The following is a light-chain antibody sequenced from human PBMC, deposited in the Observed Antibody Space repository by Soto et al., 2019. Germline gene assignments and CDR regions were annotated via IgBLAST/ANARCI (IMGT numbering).Light chain of an antibody. CDR3: QQYGGSPRT. CDR2: GAS. CDR1: QSVSSSY. V-gene: IGKV3-20*01. Sequence: EIVLTQSPGPLSLSPGERATLSCRASQSVSSSYLAWYQQKPGQAPRLLIYGASTRASGIPERFSGSGSGTDFTLTISRLEPEDFAVYYCQQYGGSPRTFGQGTKVDI. J-gene: IGKJ1*01.